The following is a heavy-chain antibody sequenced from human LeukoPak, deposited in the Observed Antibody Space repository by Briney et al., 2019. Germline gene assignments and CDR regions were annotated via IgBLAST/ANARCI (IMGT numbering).Heavy chain of an antibody. J-gene: IGHJ4*02. Sequence: PSETLSLTCAVYGGSFSGYYWSLIRQPPGKGLEWIGEINHSGSTNYNPSLKSRVTISVDTSKNQFSLKLSSVTAADTAVYYCAARDLTYYYDSSGYLNYWGQGTLVTVSS. CDR3: AARDLTYYYDSSGYLNY. D-gene: IGHD3-22*01. V-gene: IGHV4-34*01. CDR1: GGSFSGYY. CDR2: INHSGST.